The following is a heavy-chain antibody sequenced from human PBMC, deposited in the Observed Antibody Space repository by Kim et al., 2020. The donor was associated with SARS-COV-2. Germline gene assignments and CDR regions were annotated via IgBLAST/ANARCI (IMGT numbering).Heavy chain of an antibody. Sequence: NSRITITPDTAKNQFSLQLNSVTPEDTAVYYCARAPGYSSSWYWYYFDYWGQGTLVTVSS. CDR3: ARAPGYSSSWYWYYFDY. D-gene: IGHD6-13*01. J-gene: IGHJ4*02. V-gene: IGHV6-1*01.